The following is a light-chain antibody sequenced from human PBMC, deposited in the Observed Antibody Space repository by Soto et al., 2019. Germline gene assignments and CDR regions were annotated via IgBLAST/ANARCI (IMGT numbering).Light chain of an antibody. Sequence: DTLMKQSPSTLSASVGDRVTITCRASQSISSWLAWYQQKPGKAPKLLIYDASSLESGVPSRFSGSGSGTELTLTISSLQPDDFATYYCQQYNSYWTIGQGTKV. CDR1: QSISSW. J-gene: IGKJ1*01. CDR3: QQYNSYWT. V-gene: IGKV1-5*01. CDR2: DAS.